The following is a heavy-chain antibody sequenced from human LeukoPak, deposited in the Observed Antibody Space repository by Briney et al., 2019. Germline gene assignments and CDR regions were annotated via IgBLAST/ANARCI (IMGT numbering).Heavy chain of an antibody. D-gene: IGHD1-1*01. CDR1: GFTFSSNG. J-gene: IGHJ4*02. V-gene: IGHV3-30*02. CDR2: IRNVGTDK. Sequence: PGGSLRLSCAASGFTFSSNGMHWVRQAPGKGLEWVAFIRNVGTDKYYADSVKGRFTISRDNSKNTLYLQMNSLRAEDTAVYYCARVPSTMFDYWGQGTLVTVSS. CDR3: ARVPSTMFDY.